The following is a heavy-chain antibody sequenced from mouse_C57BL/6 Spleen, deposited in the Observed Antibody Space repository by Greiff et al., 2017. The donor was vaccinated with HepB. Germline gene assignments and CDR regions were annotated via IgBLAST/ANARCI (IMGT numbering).Heavy chain of an antibody. CDR1: GFTFSDYY. Sequence: EVHLVESEGGLVQPGSSMKLSCTASGFTFSDYYMAWVRQVPEKGLEWVANINYDGSSTYYLDSLKSRFIISRDNAKNILYLQMSSLKSEDTATYYCAREEVRATGYFEVWGTGTTVTVSS. CDR3: AREEVRATGYFEV. CDR2: INYDGSST. J-gene: IGHJ1*03. D-gene: IGHD3-1*01. V-gene: IGHV5-16*01.